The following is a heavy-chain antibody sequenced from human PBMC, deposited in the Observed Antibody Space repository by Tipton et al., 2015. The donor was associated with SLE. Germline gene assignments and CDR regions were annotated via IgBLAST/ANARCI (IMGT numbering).Heavy chain of an antibody. D-gene: IGHD6-13*01. J-gene: IGHJ3*02. Sequence: TLSLTCVVSGYSISSGYYWGWIRQPPGKGLEWIGTIYHSGSTYYNPSLKSRVTISVDTSKNQFSLKLSSVTAADTAVYYSAGERQHLDGTENKFDIWGQGTMVTVSS. CDR1: GYSISSGYY. CDR3: AGERQHLDGTENKFDI. V-gene: IGHV4-38-2*02. CDR2: IYHSGST.